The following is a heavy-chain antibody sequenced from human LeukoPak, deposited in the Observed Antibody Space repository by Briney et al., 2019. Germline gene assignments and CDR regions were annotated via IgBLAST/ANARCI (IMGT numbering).Heavy chain of an antibody. CDR3: ARRSPAIGSGYPSGFDP. V-gene: IGHV3-66*01. D-gene: IGHD3-22*01. Sequence: GGSLRLSCAASGFTVSSNYMSWVRQAPGKGLEWVSVIYSGGSTYYADSVKGRFTISRDNSKNTLYLQMNDLRAEDTAVYYCARRSPAIGSGYPSGFDPWGQGTLVTVSS. CDR1: GFTVSSNY. CDR2: IYSGGST. J-gene: IGHJ5*02.